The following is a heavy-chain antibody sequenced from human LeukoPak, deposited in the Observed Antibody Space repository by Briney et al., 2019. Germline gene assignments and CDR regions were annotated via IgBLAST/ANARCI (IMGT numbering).Heavy chain of an antibody. Sequence: SVKVSCKASGGTFSSYAISWVRQAPGQGLEWMGGIIPIFGTANYAQKFQGRVTITADESTSTAYMELSSLRSDDTAVYYCARDGVELLWFGELLRNYYYYYMDVWGKGTTVTISS. CDR3: ARDGVELLWFGELLRNYYYYYMDV. CDR2: IIPIFGTA. D-gene: IGHD3-10*01. V-gene: IGHV1-69*13. J-gene: IGHJ6*03. CDR1: GGTFSSYA.